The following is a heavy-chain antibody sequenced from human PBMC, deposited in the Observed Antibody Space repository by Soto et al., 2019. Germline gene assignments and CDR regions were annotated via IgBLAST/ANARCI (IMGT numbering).Heavy chain of an antibody. CDR3: ARSLRQWLVP. J-gene: IGHJ5*02. CDR1: GGAISSGGYY. CDR2: IYYSGST. V-gene: IGHV4-31*03. Sequence: QVQLQETGPGLVKPSQTLSLTCPVSGGAISSGGYYWSWIRQHPGKGLEWIGNIYYSGSTYYNPSLKSRVTISVDTSKNQFSLKLSSVTAADTAVYYCARSLRQWLVPWGQGTLVTVSS.